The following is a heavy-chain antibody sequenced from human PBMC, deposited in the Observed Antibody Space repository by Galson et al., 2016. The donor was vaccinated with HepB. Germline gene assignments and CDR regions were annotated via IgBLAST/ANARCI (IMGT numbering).Heavy chain of an antibody. J-gene: IGHJ6*04. CDR3: ARLGAGAMPQNFERDYYYGMDV. D-gene: IGHD3-9*01. CDR1: GFTFTTYS. CDR2: ISSRSSYI. Sequence: SLRLSCAVSGFTFTTYSMSWVRQVPGKGLEWVSSISSRSSYIYYADSVKGRFTISRDNARNSLYLEINSLRAEDTALYYCARLGAGAMPQNFERDYYYGMDVGGKGT. V-gene: IGHV3-21*06.